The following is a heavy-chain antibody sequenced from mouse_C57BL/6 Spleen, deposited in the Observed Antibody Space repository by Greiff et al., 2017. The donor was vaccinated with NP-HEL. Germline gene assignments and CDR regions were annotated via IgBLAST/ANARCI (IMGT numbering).Heavy chain of an antibody. J-gene: IGHJ4*01. CDR3: ARTYYYYGSSYAMDY. CDR1: GFTFSDYG. V-gene: IGHV5-17*01. D-gene: IGHD1-1*01. CDR2: ISSGSSTI. Sequence: EVQLVESGGGLVKPGGSLKLSCAASGFTFSDYGMHWVRQAPEKGLEWVAYISSGSSTIYYADTVKGRFTISRDNAKNTLFLRMTSLRSEDTAMYYCARTYYYYGSSYAMDYWGQGTSVTVSS.